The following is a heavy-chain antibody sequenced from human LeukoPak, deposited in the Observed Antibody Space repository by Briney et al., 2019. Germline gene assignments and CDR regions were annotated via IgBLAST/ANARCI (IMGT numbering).Heavy chain of an antibody. V-gene: IGHV3-30*18. CDR2: ISTDGKDK. CDR3: AKDQKWGPADYYFDS. CDR1: GFTLSSYA. D-gene: IGHD2-2*01. J-gene: IGHJ4*02. Sequence: GGSLRLSCAASGFTLSSYAMHWVRQAPGKGLEWVTVISTDGKDKKYADSVKGRFAISRDNSKDTLYLQMNSLRAEDTAVYYCAKDQKWGPADYYFDSWGQGTLVTVSS.